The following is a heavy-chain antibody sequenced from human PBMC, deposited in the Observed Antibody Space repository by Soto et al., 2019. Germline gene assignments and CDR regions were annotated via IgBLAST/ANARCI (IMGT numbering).Heavy chain of an antibody. V-gene: IGHV1-69*12. CDR2: IIPIFGTA. D-gene: IGHD3-16*01. Sequence: QVQLVQSGAEVKKPGSSVKVSCKASGGTFSSYAISWVRQAPGQGLEWMGGIIPIFGTANYAQKFQGRVTITADEATSTAYMELSSLRSEDTAVYYCANRLARTTQGGDHNDYWGQGTLVTVSS. J-gene: IGHJ4*02. CDR3: ANRLARTTQGGDHNDY. CDR1: GGTFSSYA.